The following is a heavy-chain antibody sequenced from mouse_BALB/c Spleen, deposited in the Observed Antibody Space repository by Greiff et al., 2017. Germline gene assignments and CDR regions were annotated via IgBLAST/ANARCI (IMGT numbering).Heavy chain of an antibody. V-gene: IGHV5-17*02. CDR1: GFTFSSFG. CDR3: ARWVDYDGYWYFDV. Sequence: EVQLVESGGGLVQPGGSRKLSCAASGFTFSSFGMHWVRQAPEKGLEWVAYISSGSSTIYYADTVKGRFTISRDNPKNTLFLQMTSLRSEDTAMYYCARWVDYDGYWYFDVWGAGTTVTVSS. J-gene: IGHJ1*01. CDR2: ISSGSSTI. D-gene: IGHD2-4*01.